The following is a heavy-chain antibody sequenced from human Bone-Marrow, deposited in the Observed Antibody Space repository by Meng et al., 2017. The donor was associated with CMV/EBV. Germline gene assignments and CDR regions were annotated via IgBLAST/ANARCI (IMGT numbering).Heavy chain of an antibody. J-gene: IGHJ4*02. Sequence: FTSYSMHWVRQAPGQRLEWMGIINPSGGSTSYAQKFQGRVTMTRDTSTSTVYMELSSLRSEDTAVYYCARDNRIAAAGLQTFHFDYWGQGTLVTVSS. D-gene: IGHD6-13*01. CDR2: INPSGGST. CDR1: FTSYS. CDR3: ARDNRIAAAGLQTFHFDY. V-gene: IGHV1-46*01.